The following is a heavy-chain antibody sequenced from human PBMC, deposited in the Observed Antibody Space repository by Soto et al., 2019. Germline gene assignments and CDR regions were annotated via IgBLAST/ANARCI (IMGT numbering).Heavy chain of an antibody. CDR3: ARTHYYDSSGPY. V-gene: IGHV3-30-3*01. J-gene: IGHJ4*02. Sequence: GGSVRLSCAASGFTFSSYAMHWVRQAPGKGLEWVAVISYDGSNKYYADSVKGRFTISRDNSKNTLYLQMNSLRAEDTAVYYCARTHYYDSSGPYWGQGTLVTVSS. CDR1: GFTFSSYA. D-gene: IGHD3-22*01. CDR2: ISYDGSNK.